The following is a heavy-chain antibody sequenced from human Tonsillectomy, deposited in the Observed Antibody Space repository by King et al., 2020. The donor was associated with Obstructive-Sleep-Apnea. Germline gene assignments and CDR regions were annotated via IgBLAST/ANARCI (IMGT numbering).Heavy chain of an antibody. CDR2: ISSSSSTR. J-gene: IGHJ4*02. CDR1: GFTFSRNS. Sequence: VQLVQSGGGLVQPGGSLRLSCAASGFTFSRNSMNWVRQAPGKGLEWVSYISSSSSTRYYADSVKGRFTISRDNAKNSLYLQMNSLRAEDTAVYYCARDVGAAAEDSEDYWGQGTLVTVSS. CDR3: ARDVGAAAEDSEDY. D-gene: IGHD6-13*01. V-gene: IGHV3-48*01.